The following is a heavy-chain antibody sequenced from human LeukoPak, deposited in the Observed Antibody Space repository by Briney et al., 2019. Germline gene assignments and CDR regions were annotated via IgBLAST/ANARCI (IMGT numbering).Heavy chain of an antibody. CDR3: ARQSDSGGYFEY. Sequence: SETLSLTCTVSGDSINRYLWTWIRQPAGRGLEWIGRIYDSGTTDYKPSLKGRVSMSAETPKNQFSLRLSSVTAADTAVYYCARQSDSGGYFEYWGQGIRVSVSS. CDR2: IYDSGTT. J-gene: IGHJ4*01. CDR1: GDSINRYL. D-gene: IGHD2-15*01. V-gene: IGHV4-4*07.